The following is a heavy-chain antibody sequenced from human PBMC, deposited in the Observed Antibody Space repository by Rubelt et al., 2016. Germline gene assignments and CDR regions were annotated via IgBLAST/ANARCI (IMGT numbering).Heavy chain of an antibody. CDR2: ISAYNGNT. CDR3: ARDLPPFRRYNWNFPLDY. V-gene: IGHV1-18*01. CDR1: GYTFTSYG. D-gene: IGHD1-7*01. Sequence: QVQLVQSGAEVKKPGASVKVSCKASGYTFTSYGISWVRQAPGQGLEWMGWISAYNGNTNYAQKLQGRVTMPTDTSTGTADMELRSLRSDDTAVYYCARDLPPFRRYNWNFPLDYWGQGTLVTVSS. J-gene: IGHJ4*02.